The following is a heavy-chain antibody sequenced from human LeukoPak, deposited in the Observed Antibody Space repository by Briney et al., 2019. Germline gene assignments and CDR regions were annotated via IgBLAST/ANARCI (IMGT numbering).Heavy chain of an antibody. Sequence: ASVKVSCKAFGYGFTSYYIHWVRQAPGQGLEWMGIINPSVGGTTYARKFQGRVTMTRDTSTSTVYMDLSSLRSEDTAMYFCAREESGGYFDYWGQGTLVTVSS. V-gene: IGHV1-46*01. J-gene: IGHJ4*02. CDR2: INPSVGGT. CDR1: GYGFTSYY. D-gene: IGHD2-8*02. CDR3: AREESGGYFDY.